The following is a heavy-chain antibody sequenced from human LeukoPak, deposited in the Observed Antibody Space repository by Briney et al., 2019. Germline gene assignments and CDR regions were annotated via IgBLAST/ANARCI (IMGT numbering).Heavy chain of an antibody. Sequence: GSLRLSCAASGFTFSSYAMHWVRQAPGKGLEWVAVISYDGSNKYYADSVKGRFTISRDNSKNTLYLQMNSLRAEDTAVYYCAKGALRYFDWLLAYWGQGTLVTVSS. CDR1: GFTFSSYA. CDR2: ISYDGSNK. D-gene: IGHD3-9*01. CDR3: AKGALRYFDWLLAY. V-gene: IGHV3-30*04. J-gene: IGHJ4*02.